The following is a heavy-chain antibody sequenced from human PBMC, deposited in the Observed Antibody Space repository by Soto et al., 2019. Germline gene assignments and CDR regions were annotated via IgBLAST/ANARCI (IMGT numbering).Heavy chain of an antibody. CDR3: AKNFIPLSPDLYFDS. CDR2: ISYDGSYK. J-gene: IGHJ4*02. Sequence: GESLRLSCAASGFTFRSYGMHWARQAPGRGLEWVAVISYDGSYKSYEDSVKGRFTISRDNYKNTLHLQMDSLGAEDTAVYYCAKNFIPLSPDLYFDSWGQGTLVTVSS. V-gene: IGHV3-30*18. D-gene: IGHD3-16*01. CDR1: GFTFRSYG.